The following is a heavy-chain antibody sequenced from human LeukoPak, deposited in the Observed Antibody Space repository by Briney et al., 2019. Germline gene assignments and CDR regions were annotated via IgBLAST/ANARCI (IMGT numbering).Heavy chain of an antibody. Sequence: SETLSLTCTVSGGSISSYYWSWIRQPPGKGLEWIGYIYYSGSTNYNPSLKNRVTISVDTSKNQFSLKLSSVTAADTAVYYCARDKGHGSGSYYNDPYYYYGTDVWGKGTTVTVSS. D-gene: IGHD3-10*01. CDR3: ARDKGHGSGSYYNDPYYYYGTDV. CDR2: IYYSGST. CDR1: GGSISSYY. J-gene: IGHJ6*04. V-gene: IGHV4-59*01.